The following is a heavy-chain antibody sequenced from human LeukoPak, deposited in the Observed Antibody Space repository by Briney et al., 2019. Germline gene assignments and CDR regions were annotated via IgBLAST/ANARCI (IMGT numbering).Heavy chain of an antibody. CDR3: ARSYYGFGNWFDP. J-gene: IGHJ5*02. CDR2: INPNSGGT. V-gene: IGHV1-2*02. Sequence: ASVKVSCKTSGVTFTGYYMHWVRQAPGQGLEWMGWINPNSGGTNYPQKFQGRVTLTTDTSISTAYMEVSRLRSDDTAVYYCARSYYGFGNWFDPRGQGTLVTVSS. CDR1: GVTFTGYY. D-gene: IGHD3-10*01.